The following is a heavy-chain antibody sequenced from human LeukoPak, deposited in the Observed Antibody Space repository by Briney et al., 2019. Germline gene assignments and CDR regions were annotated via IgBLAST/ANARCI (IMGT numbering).Heavy chain of an antibody. CDR1: GGSISSSSYY. Sequence: SETLSLTCTVSGGSISSSSYYWGWIRQPPGKGLEWIGSIYYSGSTYYNPSLKSRVTISVDTSKNQFSLKLSPVTAADTAVYYCASTTTTPRGGYWGQGTLVTVSS. D-gene: IGHD1-14*01. V-gene: IGHV4-39*01. J-gene: IGHJ4*02. CDR3: ASTTTTPRGGY. CDR2: IYYSGST.